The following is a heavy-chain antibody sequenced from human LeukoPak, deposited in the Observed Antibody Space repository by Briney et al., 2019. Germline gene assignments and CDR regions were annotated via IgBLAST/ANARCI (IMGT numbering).Heavy chain of an antibody. CDR1: GFAFSTYG. CDR3: AKDLNYGFDY. CDR2: LSGNGAKT. Sequence: GGSLRLSCAAYGFAFSTYGMSWVRQTPGRGLEWVSALSGNGAKTFYSAPVKGRFTISRDNSKNTLYLHMNSLRVEDTAAYYCAKDLNYGFDYWGQGSLVTVSS. V-gene: IGHV3-23*01. J-gene: IGHJ4*02. D-gene: IGHD3-10*01.